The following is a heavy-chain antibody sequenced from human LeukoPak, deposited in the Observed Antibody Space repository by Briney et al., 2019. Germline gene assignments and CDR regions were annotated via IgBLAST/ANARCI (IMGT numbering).Heavy chain of an antibody. D-gene: IGHD4-23*01. CDR2: IIPIFGTA. J-gene: IGHJ4*02. CDR1: GGTFSSYA. V-gene: IGHV1-69*05. Sequence: SVKVSCKASGGTFSSYAISWVRQAPGQGLEWMGGIIPIFGTANYAQKFQGRVTITTDESTSTAYMELSSLRSEDTAVYYCASGPPILLMPGGPSRFDYWAREPWSPSPQ. CDR3: ASGPPILLMPGGPSRFDY.